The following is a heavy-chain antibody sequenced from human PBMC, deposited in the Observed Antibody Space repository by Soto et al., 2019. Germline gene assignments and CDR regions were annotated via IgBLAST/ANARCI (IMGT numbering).Heavy chain of an antibody. Sequence: PSETLSLTCTVSGGSISSYYWSWIRQPPGKGLEWIGYIYYSGSTNYNPSLKSRVTMSVDTSKNQFSLKLSSVTAADTAVYFCARDNPEIKYYYYYGIDVWGQGTTVTVSS. CDR2: IYYSGST. V-gene: IGHV4-59*12. CDR3: ARDNPEIKYYYYYGIDV. CDR1: GGSISSYY. J-gene: IGHJ6*02.